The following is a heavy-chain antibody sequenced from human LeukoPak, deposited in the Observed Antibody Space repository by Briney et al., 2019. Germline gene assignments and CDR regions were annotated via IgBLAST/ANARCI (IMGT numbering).Heavy chain of an antibody. D-gene: IGHD2-2*01. V-gene: IGHV1-2*02. CDR2: INPNSGGT. Sequence: GVSVKVSCKASGYTFTGYYMHWVRQAPGQGLEWMGWINPNSGGTNYAQKFQGRVTMTRDTSISTAYMELSRLRSDDTAVYYCAREGPACSSTSCPFDYWGQGTLVTVSS. J-gene: IGHJ4*02. CDR1: GYTFTGYY. CDR3: AREGPACSSTSCPFDY.